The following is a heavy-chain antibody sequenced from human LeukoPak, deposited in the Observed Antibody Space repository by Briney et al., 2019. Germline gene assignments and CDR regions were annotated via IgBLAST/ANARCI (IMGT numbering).Heavy chain of an antibody. Sequence: SETLSPTCTVSGCSISSGYYWGWIRQPPGKGLEWIANVYHNGNTFYNPSLKSRVTISVDTSNNQFSLTLTSVTAADTAVYFCARETSRIIYYWGQGMLVTVSS. CDR1: GCSISSGYY. J-gene: IGHJ4*02. CDR3: ARETSRIIYY. CDR2: VYHNGNT. V-gene: IGHV4-38-2*02.